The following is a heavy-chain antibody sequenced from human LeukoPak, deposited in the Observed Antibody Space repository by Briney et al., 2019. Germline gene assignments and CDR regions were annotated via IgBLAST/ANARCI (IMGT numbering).Heavy chain of an antibody. CDR1: GFTLSNYG. V-gene: IGHV3-30*19. D-gene: IGHD1-26*01. CDR2: MTFDESNK. Sequence: GGSLRLSCAASGFTLSNYGMHWVRQGPGKGLEWVAFMTFDESNKNYADSVKGRFTISRDNSENTLHLQMNSLRAEDTAVYYCATGEVGDGDFDYWGQGTLVTVSS. CDR3: ATGEVGDGDFDY. J-gene: IGHJ4*02.